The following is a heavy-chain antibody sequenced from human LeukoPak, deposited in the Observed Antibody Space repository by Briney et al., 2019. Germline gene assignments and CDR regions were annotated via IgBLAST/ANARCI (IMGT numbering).Heavy chain of an antibody. CDR2: IYHSGST. CDR1: GGSISSSNW. Sequence: SGTLSLTCAVSGGSISSSNWWSWVRQPPGKGLEWIEEIYHSGSTNYNPSLKSRVTISVDKSKNQFSLKLSSVTAADTAVYYCARRAVRGVIIALGDYWGQGTLVTVSS. J-gene: IGHJ4*02. CDR3: ARRAVRGVIIALGDY. D-gene: IGHD3-10*01. V-gene: IGHV4-4*02.